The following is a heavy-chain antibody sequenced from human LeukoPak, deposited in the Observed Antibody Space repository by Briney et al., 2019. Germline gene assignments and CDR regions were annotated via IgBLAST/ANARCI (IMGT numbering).Heavy chain of an antibody. Sequence: LRLSCAASGFTFSNSYMSWIRQPPGKGLEWIGYIYYSGGTNYNPSLKSRVTISVDTSKNQFSLKLSSVTAADTAVYYCARSPQYYDFWSGYYKDYYYGMDVWGQGTTVTVSS. CDR1: GFTFSNSY. V-gene: IGHV4-59*01. D-gene: IGHD3-3*01. CDR3: ARSPQYYDFWSGYYKDYYYGMDV. J-gene: IGHJ6*02. CDR2: IYYSGGT.